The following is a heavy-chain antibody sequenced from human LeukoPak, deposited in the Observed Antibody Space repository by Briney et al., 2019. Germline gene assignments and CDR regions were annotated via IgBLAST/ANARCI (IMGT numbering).Heavy chain of an antibody. J-gene: IGHJ4*02. CDR2: VSGDGTRT. V-gene: IGHV3-53*01. D-gene: IGHD2-21*02. CDR1: GFTVSSNY. Sequence: GGSLRLSCAASGFTVSSNYMSWVRQAPGKGLEWVSVVSGDGTRTSYADSVKGRFTISRDNSMSTVYLQMNSLRGEDTAMYYCAKDFFNFGDNGPGHYWGQGTLVTVSS. CDR3: AKDFFNFGDNGPGHY.